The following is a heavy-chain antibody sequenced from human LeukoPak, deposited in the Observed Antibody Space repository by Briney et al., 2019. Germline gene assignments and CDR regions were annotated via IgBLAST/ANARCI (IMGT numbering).Heavy chain of an antibody. CDR3: ARGRIAARQDYYHYYMDV. J-gene: IGHJ6*03. CDR1: GGTFSSYA. CDR2: IIPIFGTA. Sequence: ASVKVSCKASGGTFSSYAISWVRQAPGQGLEWMGGIIPIFGTANYAQKFQGRVTITADESTSTAYMELSSLRSEDTAVYYCARGRIAARQDYYHYYMDVWGKGTTVTVSS. D-gene: IGHD6-6*01. V-gene: IGHV1-69*13.